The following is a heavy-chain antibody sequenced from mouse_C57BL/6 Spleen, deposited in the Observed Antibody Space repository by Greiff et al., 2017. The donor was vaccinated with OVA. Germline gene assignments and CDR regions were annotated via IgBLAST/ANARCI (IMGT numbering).Heavy chain of an antibody. Sequence: QVQLQQPGAELVKPGASVKLSCKASGYTFTSYWMHWVKQRPGQGLEWIGMIHPNSGSTNYNEKFKSKATLTVDKSSSTAYMQRSSLTSDDYAVYYNSRWGEREGFDYWSQGTTHTVSS. V-gene: IGHV1-64*01. CDR2: IHPNSGST. CDR1: GYTFTSYW. J-gene: IGHJ2*01. CDR3: SRWGEREGFDY.